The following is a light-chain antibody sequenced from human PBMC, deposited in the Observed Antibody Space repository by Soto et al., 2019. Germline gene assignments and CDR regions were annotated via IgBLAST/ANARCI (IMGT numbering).Light chain of an antibody. Sequence: PSFLSASVGDRVTITCRASQGISTYLAWYQQKPGKAPNLLIYTASTLQTGVPSRFSGSAFGTEFTLTISSLQPEDFATYYCQQLAGFPITFGQGTRLEIK. J-gene: IGKJ5*01. V-gene: IGKV1-9*01. CDR2: TAS. CDR1: QGISTY. CDR3: QQLAGFPIT.